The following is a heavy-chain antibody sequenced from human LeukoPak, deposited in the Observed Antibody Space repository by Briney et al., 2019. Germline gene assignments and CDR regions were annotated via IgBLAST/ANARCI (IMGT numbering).Heavy chain of an antibody. Sequence: GGSLRLSCAASGFTFSNYAMSWVRQAPGKGLEWVSGISGSGGITYYADSVKGRFTISRDNSKNTLYLQMNSLRAEDTAVYYCASPFISYGGNSGGTVFDYWGQGTLVTVSS. CDR1: GFTFSNYA. CDR3: ASPFISYGGNSGGTVFDY. V-gene: IGHV3-23*01. CDR2: ISGSGGIT. D-gene: IGHD4-23*01. J-gene: IGHJ4*02.